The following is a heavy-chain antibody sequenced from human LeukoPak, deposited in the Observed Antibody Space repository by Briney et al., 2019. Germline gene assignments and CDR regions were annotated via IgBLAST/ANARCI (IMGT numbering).Heavy chain of an antibody. V-gene: IGHV1-8*01. J-gene: IGHJ6*02. D-gene: IGHD3-3*01. CDR3: ARGLTIFGVVIYYYYGMDV. Sequence: ASVKVSCKASGYTFTSYDINWVQQATGQGLEWMGWMNPNSGNTGYAQKFQGRVTMTRNTSISTAYMELSSLRSEDTAVYYCARGLTIFGVVIYYYYGMDVWGQGTTVTVSS. CDR1: GYTFTSYD. CDR2: MNPNSGNT.